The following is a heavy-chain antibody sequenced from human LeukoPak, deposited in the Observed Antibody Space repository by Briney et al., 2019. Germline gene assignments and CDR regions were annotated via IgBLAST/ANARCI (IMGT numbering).Heavy chain of an antibody. Sequence: GGSLRLSCAASGFTVSSNYMSWVRQAPGKGLEWVSVIYSGGSTYYADSVKGRFTISRDNAKNSLYLQMNSLRAEDTAVYYCARDYYFDYWGQGTLVTVSS. CDR1: GFTVSSNY. CDR3: ARDYYFDY. CDR2: IYSGGST. V-gene: IGHV3-53*01. J-gene: IGHJ4*02.